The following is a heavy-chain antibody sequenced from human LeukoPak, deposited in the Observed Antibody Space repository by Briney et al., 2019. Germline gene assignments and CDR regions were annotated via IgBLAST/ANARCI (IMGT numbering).Heavy chain of an antibody. D-gene: IGHD6-13*01. CDR2: IYYSGST. V-gene: IGHV4-59*08. J-gene: IGHJ4*02. Sequence: SETLSLTCTVSGGSISSYYWSWIRQPPGKGLEWMGYIYYSGSTNYNPTLNTRVTISVDTSKNQFSLKLSSVTAADTAVYYCARSPAAGTFIFDYWGQGTLVTVSS. CDR3: ARSPAAGTFIFDY. CDR1: GGSISSYY.